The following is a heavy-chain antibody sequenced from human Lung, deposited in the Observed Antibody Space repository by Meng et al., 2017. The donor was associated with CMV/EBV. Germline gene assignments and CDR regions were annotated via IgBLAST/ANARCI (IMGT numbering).Heavy chain of an antibody. CDR2: MYYSANT. D-gene: IGHD3-10*01. CDR3: AFSSGADYGSGSRDY. J-gene: IGHJ4*02. Sequence: SXTLSLTCTVSGDSITSSSYYWGWIRQPPGKGLEWIGSMYYSANTYYNPSLKSRVTISVDTSQNQFSLTLTSVTAADTAVYYCAFSSGADYGSGSRDYWGQGXLVTVSS. CDR1: GDSITSSSYY. V-gene: IGHV4-39*01.